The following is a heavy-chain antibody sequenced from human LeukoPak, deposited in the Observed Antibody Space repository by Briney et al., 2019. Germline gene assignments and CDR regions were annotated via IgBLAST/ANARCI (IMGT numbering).Heavy chain of an antibody. CDR3: ATDSYQRGGGYYRS. V-gene: IGHV1-24*01. Sequence: ASVKVSCKVSGYTLTELSMHWARQAPGKGLEWMGGFDPEDGETIYAQKFQGRLTMTEDTSTDTAYMELSSLRSEDTAVYYCATDSYQRGGGYYRSWGQGTLVTVSS. CDR1: GYTLTELS. J-gene: IGHJ5*02. CDR2: FDPEDGET. D-gene: IGHD3-3*01.